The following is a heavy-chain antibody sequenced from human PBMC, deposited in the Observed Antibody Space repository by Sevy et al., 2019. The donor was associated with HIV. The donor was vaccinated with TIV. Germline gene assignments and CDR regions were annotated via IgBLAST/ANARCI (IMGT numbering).Heavy chain of an antibody. CDR1: GGSISSYF. D-gene: IGHD1-1*01. CDR2: IYFTGNT. J-gene: IGHJ4*02. V-gene: IGHV4-59*01. CDR3: ARDSTTRPRVVDY. Sequence: SETLSLTCSVSGGSISSYFWTWVRQSPGKGLEWIGNIYFTGNTDYSPSLKSRVTLSLDTSKSQFSLTLKSVTAAYTAIYFCARDSTTRPRVVDYWGQGTLVTISS.